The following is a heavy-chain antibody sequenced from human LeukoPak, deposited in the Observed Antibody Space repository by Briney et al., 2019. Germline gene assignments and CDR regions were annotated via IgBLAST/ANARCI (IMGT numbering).Heavy chain of an antibody. CDR1: GGTFSSYA. CDR3: EWFGELRDDAFDI. D-gene: IGHD3-10*01. CDR2: INPNSGGT. J-gene: IGHJ3*02. V-gene: IGHV1-2*02. Sequence: ASVKVSCKASGGTFSSYAISWVRQAPGQGLEWMGWINPNSGGTNYAQKFQGRVTMTRDTSISTAYMELSRLRSDDTAVYYCEWFGELRDDAFDIWGQGTMVTVSS.